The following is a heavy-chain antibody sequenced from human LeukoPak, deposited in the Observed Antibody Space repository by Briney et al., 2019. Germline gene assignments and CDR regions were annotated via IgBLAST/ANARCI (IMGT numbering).Heavy chain of an antibody. J-gene: IGHJ4*02. CDR2: ISGNDGRT. D-gene: IGHD2-2*01. Sequence: PGGSLRLSCATSGFTFSSYAKNWVRQAPDTGLERVSAISGNDGRTYYADSVKGRLTISREDSQNTLYLQMNSLSADDTAVYYCAKVETSGGANCYALDYWGRGTLVTVSS. CDR3: AKVETSGGANCYALDY. V-gene: IGHV3-23*01. CDR1: GFTFSSYA.